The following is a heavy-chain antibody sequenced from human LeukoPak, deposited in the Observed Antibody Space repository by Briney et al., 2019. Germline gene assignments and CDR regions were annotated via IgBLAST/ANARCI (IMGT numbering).Heavy chain of an antibody. CDR1: GVSISSSSYY. Sequence: SSETLSLTCTVSGVSISSSSYYWGWLRQPPVKGLEWSGSIYYSGSTYYTPSLKSRVTISVDTSKNQFSLKLSSVTAADTAVYYCARLLMTYLYHWFDPWGQGTLVTVSS. D-gene: IGHD2-8*01. CDR3: ARLLMTYLYHWFDP. CDR2: IYYSGST. J-gene: IGHJ5*02. V-gene: IGHV4-39*07.